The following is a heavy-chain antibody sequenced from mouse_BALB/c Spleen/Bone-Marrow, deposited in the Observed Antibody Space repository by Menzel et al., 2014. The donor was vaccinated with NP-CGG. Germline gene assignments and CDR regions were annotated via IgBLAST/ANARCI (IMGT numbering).Heavy chain of an antibody. V-gene: IGHV5-6-5*01. CDR3: ARGGGYDYGSWFAY. D-gene: IGHD2-4*01. CDR2: ISSGGST. J-gene: IGHJ3*01. Sequence: EVQVVESGGGLVKPGGSLKLSCAASGFTFSSYAMSWVRQTPEKRLEWVASISSGGSTYYPDSVKGRFTISRDNARNILYLQMSSLRSEGTAMYYCARGGGYDYGSWFAYWGQGTLVTVSA. CDR1: GFTFSSYA.